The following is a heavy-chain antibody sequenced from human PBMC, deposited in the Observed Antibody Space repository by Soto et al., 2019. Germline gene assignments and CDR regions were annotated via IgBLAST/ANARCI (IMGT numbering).Heavy chain of an antibody. CDR3: ARVRARWLSQGAFAI. CDR2: INHSGST. Sequence: PSETLSLTCAVYGGSFSGYYWSWIRQPPGKGLEWIGEINHSGSTNYNPSLKSRVTISVDTSKNQFSLKLSSVTAADTAVYYCARVRARWLSQGAFAIWGQGPMVTV. J-gene: IGHJ3*02. V-gene: IGHV4-34*01. CDR1: GGSFSGYY. D-gene: IGHD5-12*01.